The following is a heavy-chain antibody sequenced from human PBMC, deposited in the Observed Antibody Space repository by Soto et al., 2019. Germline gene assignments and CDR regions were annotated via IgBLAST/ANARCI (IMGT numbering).Heavy chain of an antibody. CDR3: VGGQYYFDY. Sequence: QVQLVESGGGVIQTGTSLRLSCAASGFPFTTYGMHWVREAPTKGLDWVAVISYDGSNKYYADSVRGRFTISRDNSKNTLSLQMNSLRPEDTALYYCVGGQYYFDYRGQGTLVTVSS. CDR2: ISYDGSNK. J-gene: IGHJ4*02. D-gene: IGHD3-10*01. CDR1: GFPFTTYG. V-gene: IGHV3-30*03.